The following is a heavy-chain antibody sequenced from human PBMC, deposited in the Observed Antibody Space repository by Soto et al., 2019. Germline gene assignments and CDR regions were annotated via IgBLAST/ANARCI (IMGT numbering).Heavy chain of an antibody. Sequence: ASVKVSCKASGGTFSSYAISWVRQAPGQGLEWMGGIIPIFGTANYAQKFQGRVTITADESTSTAYMELSSLRSGDTAVYYCARGNGRIAARPPYYYGMDVWGQGTTVTVSS. CDR3: ARGNGRIAARPPYYYGMDV. D-gene: IGHD6-6*01. CDR1: GGTFSSYA. V-gene: IGHV1-69*13. J-gene: IGHJ6*02. CDR2: IIPIFGTA.